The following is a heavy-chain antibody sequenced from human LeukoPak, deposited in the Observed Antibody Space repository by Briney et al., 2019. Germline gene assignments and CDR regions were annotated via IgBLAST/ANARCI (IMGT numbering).Heavy chain of an antibody. V-gene: IGHV3-23*01. D-gene: IGHD6-19*01. Sequence: GGSLRLSCAASGFTFSNYWMTWVRQAPGKGLEWVSPISGSGGSTYYTDSVKGRFTISRDNSKNTLYLQMNSLRAEDTAVYYCAKDLGVAGYYFDYWGQGTLVTVSS. CDR3: AKDLGVAGYYFDY. CDR2: ISGSGGST. J-gene: IGHJ4*02. CDR1: GFTFSNYW.